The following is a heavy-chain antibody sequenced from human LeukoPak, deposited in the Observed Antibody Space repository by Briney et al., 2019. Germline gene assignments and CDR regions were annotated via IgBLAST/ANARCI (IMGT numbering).Heavy chain of an antibody. J-gene: IGHJ6*03. Sequence: GGSLRLSCAASGFTFSNAWMSWVRQALGKGLEWVGRIKSKIDTGTTDYATYVRGRFTISREDSIDMLYLQMNRLTTEDTAVYYCTTDPDRRTFSGYGHCSPYFYMDVWGKGTTVTVSS. CDR3: TTDPDRRTFSGYGHCSPYFYMDV. D-gene: IGHD4-17*01. CDR1: GFTFSNAW. V-gene: IGHV3-15*01. CDR2: IKSKIDTGTT.